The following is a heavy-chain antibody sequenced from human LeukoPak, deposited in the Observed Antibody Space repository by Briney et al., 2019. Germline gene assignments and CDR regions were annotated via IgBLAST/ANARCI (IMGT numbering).Heavy chain of an antibody. V-gene: IGHV4-39*07. CDR2: IYYSGST. CDR3: ARLGYSSQSGGYYYYYYYMDV. J-gene: IGHJ6*03. Sequence: SETLSLTCTVSGGSISSSSYYWGWIRQPPGKGLEWIGSIYYSGSTYYNPSLKSRVTISVDTSKNQFSLKLSSVTAADTAVYYCARLGYSSQSGGYYYYYYYMDVWGKGTTVTVSS. D-gene: IGHD6-13*01. CDR1: GGSISSSSYY.